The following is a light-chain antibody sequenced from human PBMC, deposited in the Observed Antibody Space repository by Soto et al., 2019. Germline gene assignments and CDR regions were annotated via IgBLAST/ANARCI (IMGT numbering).Light chain of an antibody. CDR1: SSNIGSNT. J-gene: IGLJ3*02. CDR3: AAWVGSLNGVV. Sequence: QSVLTQPPSASETPGQRVIISCSGGSSNIGSNTVNWYQQVPGTAPKLLIYNENQRPSGVPDRFSGSKSGTSASLAISGLQSEDEADYYCAAWVGSLNGVVFGGGTQLTVL. V-gene: IGLV1-44*01. CDR2: NEN.